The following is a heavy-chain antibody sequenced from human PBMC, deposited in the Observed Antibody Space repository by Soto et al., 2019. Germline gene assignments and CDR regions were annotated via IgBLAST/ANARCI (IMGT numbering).Heavy chain of an antibody. CDR3: ARQNSGYDENWFDP. D-gene: IGHD5-12*01. CDR1: GGTFSSYT. J-gene: IGHJ5*02. CDR2: IIPILGIA. Sequence: VKVSCKASGGTFSSYTISWVRQAPGQGLEWMGRIIPILGIANYAQKFQGRVXITXXKSTSTAYMELSSLRSEDTAVYYCARQNSGYDENWFDPWGQGTLVTVSS. V-gene: IGHV1-69*02.